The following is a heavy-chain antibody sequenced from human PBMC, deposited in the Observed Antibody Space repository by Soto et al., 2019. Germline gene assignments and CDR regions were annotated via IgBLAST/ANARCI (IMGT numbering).Heavy chain of an antibody. CDR3: ARFSGSYYFDY. D-gene: IGHD1-26*01. J-gene: IGHJ4*02. CDR2: IYHSGST. V-gene: IGHV4-30-2*01. CDR1: GGSISSGGYS. Sequence: SETLSLTCAVSGGSISSGGYSWSWIRQPPGKGLEWIGYIYHSGSTYYNPSLKSRVTISVDRSKNQFSLKLSSVTAADTAVYYCARFSGSYYFDYWGQGTLVTVYS.